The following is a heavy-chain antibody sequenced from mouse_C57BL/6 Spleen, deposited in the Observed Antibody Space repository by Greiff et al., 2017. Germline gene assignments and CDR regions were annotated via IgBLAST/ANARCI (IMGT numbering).Heavy chain of an antibody. D-gene: IGHD1-1*01. CDR2: INPNNGGT. V-gene: IGHV1-26*01. CDR1: GYTFTDYY. Sequence: EVQLQQSGPELVKPGASVKISCKASGYTFTDYYMNWVKQSHGKSLEWIGDINPNNGGTSYNQKFKGKATLTVDKSSSTAYMELRSLTSEDSAVYYCARQFIDAMDYGGQGTSVTVSS. CDR3: ARQFIDAMDY. J-gene: IGHJ4*01.